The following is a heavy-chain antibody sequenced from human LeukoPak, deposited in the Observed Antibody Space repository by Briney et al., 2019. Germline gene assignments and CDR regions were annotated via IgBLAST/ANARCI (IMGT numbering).Heavy chain of an antibody. CDR2: ISYSGST. D-gene: IGHD6-13*01. Sequence: SETLSLTCTVSGGSISSSSYYWGWIRQPPGKGLEWIGTISYSGSTYYNPSLKSRVIISVDTSKNQFSLKLSSVTAADTAVYYCARGGSSWYESVSYFDYWGQGTLVTVSS. J-gene: IGHJ4*02. CDR1: GGSISSSSYY. V-gene: IGHV4-39*07. CDR3: ARGGSSWYESVSYFDY.